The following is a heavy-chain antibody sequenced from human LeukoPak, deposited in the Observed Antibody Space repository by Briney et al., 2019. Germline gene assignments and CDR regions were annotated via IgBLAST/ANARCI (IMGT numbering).Heavy chain of an antibody. Sequence: PSETLSLTCTVSGGSISSYYWSWIRQPPGKGLEWIGYIYTSGSTNYNPSLKSRVTISVDTSKNQFSLKLSSVTAADTAVYYCARRSHYYYYYVDVWGKGTTVTVSS. CDR1: GGSISSYY. J-gene: IGHJ6*03. CDR3: ARRSHYYYYYVDV. CDR2: IYTSGST. V-gene: IGHV4-4*09. D-gene: IGHD6-6*01.